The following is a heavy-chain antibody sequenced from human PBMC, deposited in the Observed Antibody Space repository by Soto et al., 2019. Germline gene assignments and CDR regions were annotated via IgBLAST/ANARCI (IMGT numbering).Heavy chain of an antibody. V-gene: IGHV3-53*01. Sequence: GGSLRLSCAASGFTVSSNCMSWVRQAPGKGLEWVSVIYTGGSTYYADSVKGRFTISRDNSKNTLYLQMNSLRAEDTAVYYCARDHDGRNSFWGQGTLVTVSS. CDR2: IYTGGST. J-gene: IGHJ4*02. D-gene: IGHD3-16*01. CDR1: GFTVSSNC. CDR3: ARDHDGRNSF.